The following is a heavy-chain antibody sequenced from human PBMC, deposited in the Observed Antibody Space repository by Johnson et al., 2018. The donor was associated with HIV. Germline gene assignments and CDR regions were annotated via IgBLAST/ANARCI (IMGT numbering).Heavy chain of an antibody. D-gene: IGHD2-8*02. V-gene: IGHV3-13*01. CDR2: IGTAGDT. J-gene: IGHJ3*02. Sequence: VQLVESGGGLVQPGGSLRLSCAASGFTFSTYDMYWVRQATGNGLEWVSTIGTAGDTYYAGSVKGRFTISRENANNSLYLQMNSLRAGDTAVYYCARTGVLGAFDIWGQGTMVTVSS. CDR1: GFTFSTYD. CDR3: ARTGVLGAFDI.